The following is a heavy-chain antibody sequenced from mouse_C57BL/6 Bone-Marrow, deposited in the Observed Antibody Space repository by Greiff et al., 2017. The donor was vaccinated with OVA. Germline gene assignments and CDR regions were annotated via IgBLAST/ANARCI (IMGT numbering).Heavy chain of an antibody. CDR3: ARYWDGFAY. D-gene: IGHD4-1*01. J-gene: IGHJ3*01. CDR2: IDPSDSYT. V-gene: IGHV1-50*01. CDR1: GYTFTSYW. Sequence: VKLQQPGAELVKPGASVKLSCKASGYTFTSYWMQWVKQRPGQGLEWIGEIDPSDSYTNYNQKFKGKATLTVDTSSSTAYMQLSSLTSEDSAVYYCARYWDGFAYWGQGTLVTVSA.